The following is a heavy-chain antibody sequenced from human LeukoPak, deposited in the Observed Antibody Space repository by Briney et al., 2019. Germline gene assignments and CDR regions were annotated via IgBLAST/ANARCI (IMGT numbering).Heavy chain of an antibody. J-gene: IGHJ4*02. D-gene: IGHD3-22*01. V-gene: IGHV4-34*09. CDR3: ARGTPIDYYDSSGYPRFDY. CDR1: GGSFSGYY. Sequence: SETLSLTCAVYGGSFSGYYWSWIRQPPGKGLEWIGYIYYSGSTYYNPSLKSRVTILVDTSKNQFSLKLSSVTAADTAVYYCARGTPIDYYDSSGYPRFDYWGQGTLVTVSS. CDR2: IYYSGST.